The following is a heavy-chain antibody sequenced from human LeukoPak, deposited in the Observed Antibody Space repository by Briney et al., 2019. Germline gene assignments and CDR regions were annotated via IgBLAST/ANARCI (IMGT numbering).Heavy chain of an antibody. CDR1: GDTFTDYY. CDR2: VDPEDGET. CDR3: ATMTTFDP. V-gene: IGHV1-69-2*01. Sequence: GASVKISCKAFGDTFTDYYIHWVKEAPGKGLEWMGRVDPEDGETTYAEKFQGRVTITADTSTDTAYMELNNLRSEDTAVYYCATMTTFDPWGQGTLVTVSP. J-gene: IGHJ5*02. D-gene: IGHD4-11*01.